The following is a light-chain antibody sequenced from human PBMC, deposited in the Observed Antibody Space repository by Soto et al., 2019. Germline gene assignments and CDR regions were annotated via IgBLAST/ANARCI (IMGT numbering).Light chain of an antibody. CDR3: QQRSNWPPRIT. V-gene: IGKV3-11*01. Sequence: EIFLTQSPATLSLSPWEIATLSWRASQSVSSYLAWYQQKPGQAPRLLIYDASNRATGIPARFSGSGSGTDFTLTISSLEPEDFAVYYCQQRSNWPPRITFGQGTRLEIK. CDR1: QSVSSY. J-gene: IGKJ5*01. CDR2: DAS.